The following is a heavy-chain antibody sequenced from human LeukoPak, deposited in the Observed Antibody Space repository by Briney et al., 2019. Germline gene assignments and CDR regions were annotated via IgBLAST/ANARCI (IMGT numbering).Heavy chain of an antibody. D-gene: IGHD1-26*01. J-gene: IGHJ4*02. Sequence: ASVKVSSKASGYTFIDFYMHWVGQAPGQGLEGMGWINPNSGGTRDAKKFQGRVTITRDPSISTAYMDLIRLRSDDTAVYYCARSLSDYPFDYWGQGTLVTVSS. CDR1: GYTFIDFY. CDR3: ARSLSDYPFDY. V-gene: IGHV1-2*02. CDR2: INPNSGGT.